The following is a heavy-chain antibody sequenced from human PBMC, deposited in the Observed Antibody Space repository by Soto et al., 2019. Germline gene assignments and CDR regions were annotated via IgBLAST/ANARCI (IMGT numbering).Heavy chain of an antibody. V-gene: IGHV3-21*01. Sequence: EVQLVESGGGLVKPGGSLRLSCAASGFTFSSYSMNWVRQAPGKGLEWVSSISSSSSYIYYADSVKGRFTISRDNAKNSLYLQMNRLRAEDTAVYYCARETGRGIAVAGAFDYWGQGTLVTVSS. CDR2: ISSSSSYI. J-gene: IGHJ4*02. D-gene: IGHD6-19*01. CDR3: ARETGRGIAVAGAFDY. CDR1: GFTFSSYS.